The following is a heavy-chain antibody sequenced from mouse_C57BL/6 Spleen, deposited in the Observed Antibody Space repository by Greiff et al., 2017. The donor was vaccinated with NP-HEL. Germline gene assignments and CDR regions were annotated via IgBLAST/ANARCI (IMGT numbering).Heavy chain of an antibody. CDR2: IYPGSGNT. CDR3: ARAETTVVED. J-gene: IGHJ2*01. CDR1: GYSFTSYY. D-gene: IGHD1-1*01. Sequence: VQLQQSGPELVKPGASVKISCKASGYSFTSYYIHWVKQRPGQGLEWIGWIYPGSGNTKYNEKFKGKATLTADTSSSTAYMQLSSLTSEDSAVYYCARAETTVVEDWGQGTTLTVSS. V-gene: IGHV1-66*01.